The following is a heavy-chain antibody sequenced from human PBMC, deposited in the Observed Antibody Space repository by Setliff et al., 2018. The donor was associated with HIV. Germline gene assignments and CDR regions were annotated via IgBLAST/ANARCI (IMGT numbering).Heavy chain of an antibody. CDR1: GYAFDNYW. CDR2: IYPGDSVT. V-gene: IGHV5-51*01. Sequence: PGESLKISCRASGYAFDNYWIGWVRQMPGKGLEWMGVIYPGDSVTRYGPSFQGQVTISADKSTSTAYLQWSSLKASDTAMYYCATTLTSTWYGFFRHWGQGTLVTVSS. J-gene: IGHJ1*01. CDR3: ATTLTSTWYGFFRH. D-gene: IGHD6-13*01.